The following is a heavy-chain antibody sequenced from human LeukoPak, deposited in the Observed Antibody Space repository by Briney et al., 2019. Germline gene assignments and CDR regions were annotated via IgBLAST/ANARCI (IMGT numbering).Heavy chain of an antibody. CDR1: GYSFSSFG. Sequence: ASVKVSCRAFGYSFSSFGINWVRQAPGQGLEWMGWISGYNGDSKYAQKFQDRLTMTVDTSTSAAHMELRSLRSDDTGVYYCARGTWEAAARPYSFDTWGQGTLVTVSS. CDR2: ISGYNGDS. D-gene: IGHD1-26*01. CDR3: ARGTWEAAARPYSFDT. V-gene: IGHV1-18*01. J-gene: IGHJ4*02.